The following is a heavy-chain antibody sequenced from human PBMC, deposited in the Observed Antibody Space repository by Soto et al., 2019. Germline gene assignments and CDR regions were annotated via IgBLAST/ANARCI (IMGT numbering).Heavy chain of an antibody. D-gene: IGHD1-26*01. CDR3: ASGGEVGATIYFDY. V-gene: IGHV4-59*08. Sequence: SETLSLTCTVSGGSINTYYWTWIRQPPGKGLEWIGFIYYSGTTNYNPFLKSRVTMSVDTSRNQFSLKLSSVTAADTAVYYCASGGEVGATIYFDYWGQGTLVTVSS. CDR1: GGSINTYY. J-gene: IGHJ4*02. CDR2: IYYSGTT.